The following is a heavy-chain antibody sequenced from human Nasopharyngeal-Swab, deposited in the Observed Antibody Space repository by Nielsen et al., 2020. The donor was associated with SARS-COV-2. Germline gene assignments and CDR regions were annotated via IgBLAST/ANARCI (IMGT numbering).Heavy chain of an antibody. V-gene: IGHV1-69*13. CDR2: IIPVTATA. CDR1: GGTFSNSA. CDR3: ARSDLVVLPAALPLYS. Sequence: SVKVSCKASGGTFSNSAFTWVRQAPGQGLEWMGVIIPVTATADNARKFQGRLSITADESTSTAYMELSSLRSQDTAVYYCARSDLVVLPAALPLYSLGHGTLVTVSS. J-gene: IGHJ5*01. D-gene: IGHD2-2*01.